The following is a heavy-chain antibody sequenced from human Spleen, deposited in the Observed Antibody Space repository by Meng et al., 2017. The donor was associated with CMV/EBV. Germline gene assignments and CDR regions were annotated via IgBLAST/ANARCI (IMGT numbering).Heavy chain of an antibody. CDR2: ISPFNSNT. D-gene: IGHD2-21*01. Sequence: ASVKVSCKASGYTFTTYGISWVRQAPGQGLELMGWISPFNSNTKYAQKVQGRVTMTTDTSTSTVYMELRGLRSVDTAVYYCARVLCSHCYPLADYFDYWGQGTLVTVSS. J-gene: IGHJ4*02. V-gene: IGHV1-18*01. CDR3: ARVLCSHCYPLADYFDY. CDR1: GYTFTTYG.